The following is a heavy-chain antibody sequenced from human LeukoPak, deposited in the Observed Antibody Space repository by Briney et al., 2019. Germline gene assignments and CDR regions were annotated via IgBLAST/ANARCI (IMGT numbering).Heavy chain of an antibody. J-gene: IGHJ4*02. Sequence: PGRSLRLSCAASGFTFSSYGMHWVRQAPGKGLEWVAVISYDGSNKYYADSVKGRFTISRDNSKNTLYLQMNSLRAEDTAVYYCARDGGRGTTVTIDYWGQGTLVIVSS. CDR1: GFTFSSYG. CDR3: ARDGGRGTTVTIDY. D-gene: IGHD4-11*01. V-gene: IGHV3-30*03. CDR2: ISYDGSNK.